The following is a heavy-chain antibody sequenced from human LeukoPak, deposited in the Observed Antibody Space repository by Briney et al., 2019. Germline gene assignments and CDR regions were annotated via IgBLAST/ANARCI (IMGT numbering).Heavy chain of an antibody. Sequence: PGGSLRLSCAASGLTFGSYWMSWVRQAPGKGLEWVANIHPDGGVKNYVDSVKGRFTVSRDNAANSLYLQVHSLRAEDTAVYYCASTFPYCSGGTCALGGQGTLVTVSS. CDR1: GLTFGSYW. D-gene: IGHD2-15*01. J-gene: IGHJ4*02. V-gene: IGHV3-7*01. CDR3: ASTFPYCSGGTCAL. CDR2: IHPDGGVK.